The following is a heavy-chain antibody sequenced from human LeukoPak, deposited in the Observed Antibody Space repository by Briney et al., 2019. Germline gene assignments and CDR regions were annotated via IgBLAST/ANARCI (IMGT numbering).Heavy chain of an antibody. Sequence: GGSLRLSCAVSGFTFSSYEMNWVRQAPGKGLEWISYTSSSGSTIYYTDSVKGRFTISRDNAKNSLYLQMNSLRVEDTAVYYCARARVLPGAMFGFFDYWGQGTLVTVSS. D-gene: IGHD2-2*01. V-gene: IGHV3-48*03. CDR1: GFTFSSYE. CDR2: TSSSGSTI. CDR3: ARARVLPGAMFGFFDY. J-gene: IGHJ4*02.